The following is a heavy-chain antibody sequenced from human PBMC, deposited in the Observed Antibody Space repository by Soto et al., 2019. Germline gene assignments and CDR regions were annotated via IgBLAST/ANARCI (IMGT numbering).Heavy chain of an antibody. J-gene: IGHJ4*02. V-gene: IGHV4-30-4*01. Sequence: SETLSLTCTVSGGSISSDDHYWTWIRQPPGKGLEWIGYIYYTGSTNYKPSLKSRVTISMDTSKNQFSLKVNSVTAADTAVYYCARDRSNSPDFFDFWGQGTLVTVSS. CDR1: GGSISSDDHY. CDR2: IYYTGST. D-gene: IGHD6-6*01. CDR3: ARDRSNSPDFFDF.